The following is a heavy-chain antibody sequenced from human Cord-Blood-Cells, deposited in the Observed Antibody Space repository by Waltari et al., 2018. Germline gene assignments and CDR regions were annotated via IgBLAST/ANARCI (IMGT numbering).Heavy chain of an antibody. V-gene: IGHV4-39*01. J-gene: IGHJ4*02. CDR2: IYYSGST. D-gene: IGHD3-22*01. CDR1: GGSISSSSYY. CDR3: ARLVYYYDSSGYRYFDY. Sequence: QLQLQESGPGLVTPSETLSLTCTVSGGSISSSSYYWGWIRQPPGKGLEWIGSIYYSGSTYYNPSLKSRVTISVDTSKNQFSLKLSSVTAADTAVYYCARLVYYYDSSGYRYFDYWGQGTLVTVSS.